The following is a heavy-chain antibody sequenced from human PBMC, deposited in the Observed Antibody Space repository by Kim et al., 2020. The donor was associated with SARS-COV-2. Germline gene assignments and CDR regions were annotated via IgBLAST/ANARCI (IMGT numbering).Heavy chain of an antibody. V-gene: IGHV1-2*02. D-gene: IGHD2-15*01. J-gene: IGHJ5*02. Sequence: QKFQGRVTMTRDTSTSTAYMELRRLRSDDTAVYYCARGRILIRTSNWFDPWGQGTLVTVSS. CDR3: ARGRILIRTSNWFDP.